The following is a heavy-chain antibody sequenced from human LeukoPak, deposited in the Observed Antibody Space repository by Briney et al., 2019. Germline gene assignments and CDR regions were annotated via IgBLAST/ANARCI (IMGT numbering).Heavy chain of an antibody. D-gene: IGHD3-10*01. CDR3: ARKGGSGSYTYYYYMDV. Sequence: GGSLRLSCAASGFTFSSYSMNWVRQAPGKGLEWVSSISSSSSYIYYADSVKGRFTISRDNAKNSLYLQMNSLRAEDTAVYYCARKGGSGSYTYYYYMDVWGKGTTVTVSS. CDR2: ISSSSSYI. V-gene: IGHV3-21*01. CDR1: GFTFSSYS. J-gene: IGHJ6*03.